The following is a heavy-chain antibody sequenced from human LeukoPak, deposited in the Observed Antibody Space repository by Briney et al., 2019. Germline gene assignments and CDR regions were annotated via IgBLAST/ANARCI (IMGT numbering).Heavy chain of an antibody. J-gene: IGHJ4*02. CDR3: AKDGGYCGGDCYSGFDY. Sequence: GGSLRLSCAASGFTFSSYGMHWVRQAPGKGLEWVAFIRYDGSNKYYADSVKGRFTISRDNSKNTLYLQMNSLRAEDTAVYYCAKDGGYCGGDCYSGFDYWGQGTLVTVSS. V-gene: IGHV3-30*02. D-gene: IGHD2-21*02. CDR1: GFTFSSYG. CDR2: IRYDGSNK.